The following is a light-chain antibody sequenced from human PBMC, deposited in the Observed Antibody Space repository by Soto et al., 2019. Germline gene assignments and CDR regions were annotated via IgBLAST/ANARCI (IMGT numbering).Light chain of an antibody. Sequence: QSALTQPPSASGSPGQSVTISCTGTSSDVGGYDFVSWYQQHPGQTPKLLIYEVHKRPSGVPDRFSGSRSGNTASLTVSGLQAEDEADYYCSAYAGSFRLVFGGGTKVTVL. CDR2: EVH. V-gene: IGLV2-8*01. J-gene: IGLJ2*01. CDR1: SSDVGGYDF. CDR3: SAYAGSFRLV.